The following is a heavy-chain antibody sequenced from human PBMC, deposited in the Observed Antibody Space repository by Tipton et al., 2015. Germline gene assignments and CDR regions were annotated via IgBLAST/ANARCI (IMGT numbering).Heavy chain of an antibody. CDR2: IFHRGDA. J-gene: IGHJ4*02. D-gene: IGHD2-21*02. CDR1: GYSISSGYY. CDR3: ASPSLPHDRGDYYFQS. V-gene: IGHV4-38-2*01. Sequence: TLSLTCDVSGYSISSGYYWGWIRQPPGKGLEWIGSIFHRGDAIYNPSLKSRVTISIDRFKNQFSLKLSSVTAADTAVYYCASPSLPHDRGDYYFQSWGQGSLVTVSS.